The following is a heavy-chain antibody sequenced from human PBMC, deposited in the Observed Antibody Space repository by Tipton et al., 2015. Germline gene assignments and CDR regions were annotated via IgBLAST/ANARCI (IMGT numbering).Heavy chain of an antibody. Sequence: SLRLSCAASGLIFMSHDIHWVRQAPGKGLEWVAVMSYDGSNKYYADSVKGRFTISRDNYKNTLYLQMKSLRAEDTAVYYCAKDRPHYDFVRGTYRFSGGSGMDVWGQGTTVTVSS. V-gene: IGHV3-30*18. J-gene: IGHJ6*02. CDR3: AKDRPHYDFVRGTYRFSGGSGMDV. CDR1: GLIFMSHD. CDR2: MSYDGSNK. D-gene: IGHD3-16*02.